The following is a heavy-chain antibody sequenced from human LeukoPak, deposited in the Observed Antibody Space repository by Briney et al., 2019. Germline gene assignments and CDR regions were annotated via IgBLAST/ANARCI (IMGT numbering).Heavy chain of an antibody. CDR1: GYTFTSYG. J-gene: IGHJ4*02. Sequence: ASVNVSCKASGYTFTSYGISWVRQAPGQGLEWMGWISAYNGNTNYAQKLQGRVTVTTDTSTSTAYMELRSLRSDDTAVYYCARDLTYQLHIYYFDYWGQGTLVTVSS. D-gene: IGHD2-2*01. V-gene: IGHV1-18*01. CDR2: ISAYNGNT. CDR3: ARDLTYQLHIYYFDY.